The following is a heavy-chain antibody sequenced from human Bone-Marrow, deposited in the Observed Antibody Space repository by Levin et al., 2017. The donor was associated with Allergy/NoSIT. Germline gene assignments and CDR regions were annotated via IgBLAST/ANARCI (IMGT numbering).Heavy chain of an antibody. D-gene: IGHD2-21*02. CDR1: GFTFSSYS. J-gene: IGHJ4*02. V-gene: IGHV3-21*01. CDR2: ISSSSSYI. CDR3: SREGLYCGGDCYSFDY. Sequence: LSLTCAASGFTFSSYSMNWVRQAPGKGLEWVSSISSSSSYIYYADSVKGRFTISRDNAKNSLYLQMNSLRAEDTAVYYCSREGLYCGGDCYSFDYWGQGTLVTVSS.